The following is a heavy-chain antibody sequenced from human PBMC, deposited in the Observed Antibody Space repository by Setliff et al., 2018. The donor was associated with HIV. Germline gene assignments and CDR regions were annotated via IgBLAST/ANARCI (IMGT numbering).Heavy chain of an antibody. D-gene: IGHD3-9*01. CDR1: GHTLTELS. V-gene: IGHV1-24*01. CDR3: TTDGSYDILTGPTPGAFDI. Sequence: ASVKVSCKVSGHTLTELSMHWVRQAPGKGLEWMGGFDPEDAETIYAQNFQGRVTMTEDTSTDTAYMELSSLRSEDTAFYYCTTDGSYDILTGPTPGAFDIWGQGTMVTVPS. J-gene: IGHJ3*02. CDR2: FDPEDAET.